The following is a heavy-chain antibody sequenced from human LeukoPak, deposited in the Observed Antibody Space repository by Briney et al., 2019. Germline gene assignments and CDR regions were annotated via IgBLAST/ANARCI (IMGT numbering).Heavy chain of an antibody. D-gene: IGHD5-12*01. CDR3: AKDLSSSTIILRGNFDY. CDR2: ISGSGETT. Sequence: GGSLRLSCAASGFTFSSYAMSWVRQAPGKGLEWVSAISGSGETTYYADSVKGRFTISRDNSKETLYLQMNSLRVDDTAVYYCAKDLSSSTIILRGNFDYWGQGALVTVSS. CDR1: GFTFSSYA. J-gene: IGHJ4*02. V-gene: IGHV3-23*01.